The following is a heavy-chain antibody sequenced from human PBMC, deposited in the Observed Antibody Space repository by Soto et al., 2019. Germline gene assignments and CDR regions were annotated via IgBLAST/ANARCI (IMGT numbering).Heavy chain of an antibody. CDR2: IWYDGSNK. D-gene: IGHD3-22*01. CDR1: GFTFSSYE. V-gene: IGHV3-33*08. CDR3: ARDPSGYSGGEGY. J-gene: IGHJ4*02. Sequence: VQLVESGGGLVQPGGSLRLSCAASGFTFSSYEMNWVRQAPGKGLEWVAVIWYDGSNKYYADSVKGRFTISRDNSKNTLYLQMNSLRAEDTAVYYCARDPSGYSGGEGYWGQGTLVTVSS.